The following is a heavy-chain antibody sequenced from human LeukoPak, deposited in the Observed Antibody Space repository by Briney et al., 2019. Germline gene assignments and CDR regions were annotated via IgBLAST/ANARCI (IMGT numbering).Heavy chain of an antibody. CDR1: GFTFSSFA. CDR3: ARDSSGNYFDN. CDR2: ISYDGSNK. D-gene: IGHD6-19*01. Sequence: PGRSLRLSCAASGFTFSSFAMHWVRQALGMGLEWVAVISYDGSNKYYADSVKGRFTISRDNSKNTLYLQMNSLRAEDTAVYYCARDSSGNYFDNWGQGTLVTVSS. J-gene: IGHJ4*02. V-gene: IGHV3-33*01.